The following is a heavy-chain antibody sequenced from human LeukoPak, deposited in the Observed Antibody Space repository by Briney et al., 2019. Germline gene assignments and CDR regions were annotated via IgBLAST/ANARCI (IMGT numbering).Heavy chain of an antibody. CDR3: ARHYGP. V-gene: IGHV4-34*01. D-gene: IGHD3-16*01. Sequence: PSETLSLTCAVYGGSFSGYYWSWIRQPPGKGLEWIGSIYYSGSTYYNPSLKSRVTISVDTSKNQFSLKLNSVTATDMAVYYCARHYGPWGQGTLVTVSS. CDR2: IYYSGST. J-gene: IGHJ4*02. CDR1: GGSFSGYY.